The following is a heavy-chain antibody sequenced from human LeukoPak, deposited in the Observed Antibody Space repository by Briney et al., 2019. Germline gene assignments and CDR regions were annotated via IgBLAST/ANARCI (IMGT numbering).Heavy chain of an antibody. CDR3: ANTEYQRLGTDY. CDR2: ISSDSSTI. D-gene: IGHD2-2*01. J-gene: IGHJ4*02. V-gene: IGHV3-11*04. CDR1: GFTVSSNY. Sequence: PGGSLRLSCAASGFTVSSNYMSWLRQAPGKRLEWVSYISSDSSTIYYADSVKGRFTISRDNAKNSLYLQMDSLRTEDTAVYYCANTEYQRLGTDYWGRGTLVTVSS.